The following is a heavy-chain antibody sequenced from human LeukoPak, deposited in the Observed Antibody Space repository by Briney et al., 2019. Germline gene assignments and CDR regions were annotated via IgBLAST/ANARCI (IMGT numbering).Heavy chain of an antibody. V-gene: IGHV4-34*01. J-gene: IGHJ5*02. CDR3: ARKHKRGIAVAAASWFDP. Sequence: TSETLSLTCAVYGGSFSGYYWSWIRQPPGKGLEWIGEINHSGSTNYNPSLKSRVTISVDTSKNQFSLKLSSVTAADTAVYYCARKHKRGIAVAAASWFDPWGQGTLVTVSS. CDR2: INHSGST. CDR1: GGSFSGYY. D-gene: IGHD6-19*01.